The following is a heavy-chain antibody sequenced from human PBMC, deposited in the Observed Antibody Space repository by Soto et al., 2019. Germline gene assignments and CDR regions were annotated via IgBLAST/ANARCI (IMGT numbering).Heavy chain of an antibody. CDR2: IYHTGRT. D-gene: IGHD6-6*01. J-gene: IGHJ4*02. CDR3: ARDQSSSPDVFDY. V-gene: IGHV4-30-4*01. Sequence: QVQLQESGPGLVKPSQTLSLTCNVSGASISSDDYYWTWIRQPPGKGLEWIGYIYHTGRTSYNPAIRSRLTISIDRSKNQFSLTLSAVTASDTARDYSARDQSSSPDVFDYWGQGTLVTVSS. CDR1: GASISSDDYY.